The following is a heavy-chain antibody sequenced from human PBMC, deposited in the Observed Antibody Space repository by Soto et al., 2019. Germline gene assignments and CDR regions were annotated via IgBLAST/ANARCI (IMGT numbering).Heavy chain of an antibody. D-gene: IGHD3-9*01. CDR2: IKTDGTDT. J-gene: IGHJ3*02. CDR3: ARPRTSDWAYDI. V-gene: IGHV3-74*02. Sequence: EMQLVESGGGLVQPGGSLRLSCAASGFTFSSYWMHWVRKAPGKGLVWVSRIKTDGTDTHYADSVKGRFTISRDNAKNTLYLQMNSLRSEDTAVYYCARPRTSDWAYDIWGQGTMVIVSS. CDR1: GFTFSSYW.